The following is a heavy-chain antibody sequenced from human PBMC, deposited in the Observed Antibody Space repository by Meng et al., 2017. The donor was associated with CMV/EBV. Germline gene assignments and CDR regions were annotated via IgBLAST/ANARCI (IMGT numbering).Heavy chain of an antibody. J-gene: IGHJ4*02. CDR3: ARGPEVDYGDYVGLDY. CDR2: IYPSGST. D-gene: IGHD4-17*01. CDR1: GGSISSYN. V-gene: IGHV4-4*07. Sequence: KECGLRLWKLSERLSLPCTASGGSISSYNRSWIRQPAGNGLDWIGRIYPSGSTNYNPSLKSRVTMSVDTSKNQFSLKLSSVTAADTAVYYCARGPEVDYGDYVGLDYWGQGTLVTVSS.